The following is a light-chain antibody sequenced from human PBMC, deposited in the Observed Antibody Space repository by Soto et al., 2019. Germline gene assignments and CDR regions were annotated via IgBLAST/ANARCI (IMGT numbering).Light chain of an antibody. J-gene: IGLJ1*01. CDR3: SSYTSSSTPYV. V-gene: IGLV2-14*01. CDR2: EVS. CDR1: SSDVGGYNY. Sequence: QSALTQPASVSGSPGQSITISCTGTSSDVGGYNYVSWYQQHPGKAPKLMIYEVSNRPSGVSNRFSGSKSGNTASLTISGLQAEDEADYYRSSYTSSSTPYVFGTGTKVS.